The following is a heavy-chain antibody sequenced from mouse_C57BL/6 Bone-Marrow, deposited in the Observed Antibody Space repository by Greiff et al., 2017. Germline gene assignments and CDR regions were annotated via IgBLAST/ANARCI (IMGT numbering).Heavy chain of an antibody. CDR2: INPYNGGT. Sequence: EVQLQQSGPVLVKPGASVKMSCKASGYPFTDYYRNWVKQSHGKSLEWFGVINPYNGGTSYNQKFKGKATLTVDKSSSTAYMELNSLTSEDSAVYYCAREGIYYGNFGDYWGQGTTRTVSS. V-gene: IGHV1-19*01. D-gene: IGHD2-1*01. CDR1: GYPFTDYY. J-gene: IGHJ2*01. CDR3: AREGIYYGNFGDY.